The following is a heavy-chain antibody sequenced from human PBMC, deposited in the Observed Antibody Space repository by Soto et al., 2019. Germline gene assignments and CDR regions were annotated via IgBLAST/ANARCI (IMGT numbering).Heavy chain of an antibody. D-gene: IGHD4-17*01. CDR3: AREEGATVANNWFDS. J-gene: IGHJ5*01. CDR2: IRRDGSEK. V-gene: IGHV3-7*03. Sequence: EVQVVESGGGLVQPGGSLRVSCVGSGFTFRSYWMSWVRQAPGKGLEWVANIRRDGSEKYYVHSVKGRFTISRDNAKNSLYLQMSSLRAEDTAVYYCAREEGATVANNWFDSWGQGALVTVSS. CDR1: GFTFRSYW.